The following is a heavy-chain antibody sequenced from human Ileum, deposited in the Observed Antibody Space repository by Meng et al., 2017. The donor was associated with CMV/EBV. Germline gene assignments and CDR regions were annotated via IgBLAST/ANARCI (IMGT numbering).Heavy chain of an antibody. CDR2: ISHDGSAT. J-gene: IGHJ4*02. CDR1: GSLFSLYP. Sequence: GGSLRLSCAGSGSLFSLYPVAWVRQAPGKGLEWVAQISHDGSATYYADSMKARVTISRDTSLNTVYLDINDLRADDTAVYCCAKALITTSWLPKPFDAWGQGTLVTVSS. D-gene: IGHD2-2*01. V-gene: IGHV3-23*01. CDR3: AKALITTSWLPKPFDA.